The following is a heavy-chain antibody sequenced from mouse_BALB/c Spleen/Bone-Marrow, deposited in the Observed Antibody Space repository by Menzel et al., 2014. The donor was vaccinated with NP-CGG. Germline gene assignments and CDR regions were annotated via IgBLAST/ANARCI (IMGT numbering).Heavy chain of an antibody. CDR3: ASYYRYDRRFAY. J-gene: IGHJ3*01. CDR1: GFNIKDTY. CDR2: IDPANGNT. V-gene: IGHV14-3*02. D-gene: IGHD2-14*01. Sequence: EVKLQESGAELVKPGASVKLSCTASGFNIKDTYMHWVKQRPEQGLEWIGRIDPANGNTKYDPKFQGKATITADTSSNTAYLQLSSLTSEDTALYYCASYYRYDRRFAYWGQGTQVTVSA.